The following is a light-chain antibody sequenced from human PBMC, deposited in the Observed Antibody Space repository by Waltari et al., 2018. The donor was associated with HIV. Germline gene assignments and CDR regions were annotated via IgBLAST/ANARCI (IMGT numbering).Light chain of an antibody. V-gene: IGLV6-57*01. CDR1: SGSIASNY. Sequence: NFMLTQHHSVSESPGKTVTISCTRSSGSIASNYVQWYQQRPGSSPTTVIYEDNQRPPGVPVRFSGAIDRSSNSACLTISGLKTEDEADYYCQSYDSSNHWVFGGVTKLTVL. J-gene: IGLJ3*02. CDR3: QSYDSSNHWV. CDR2: EDN.